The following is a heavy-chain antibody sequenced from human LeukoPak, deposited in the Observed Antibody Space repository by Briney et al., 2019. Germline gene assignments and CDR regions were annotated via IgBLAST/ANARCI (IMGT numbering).Heavy chain of an antibody. CDR1: GYTLTELS. D-gene: IGHD2-15*01. V-gene: IGHV1-24*01. Sequence: GASVKVSCKVSGYTLTELSMHWVRQAPGKGLEWMGGFDPEDGEAIYAQKFQGRVTMTEDTSTDTAYMELSSLRSEDTAVYYCATVRILADYMDVWGKGTTVTVSS. J-gene: IGHJ6*03. CDR2: FDPEDGEA. CDR3: ATVRILADYMDV.